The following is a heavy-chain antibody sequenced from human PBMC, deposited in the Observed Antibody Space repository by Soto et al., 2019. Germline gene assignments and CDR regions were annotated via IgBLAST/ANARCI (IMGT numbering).Heavy chain of an antibody. J-gene: IGHJ4*02. V-gene: IGHV3-30*01. D-gene: IGHD2-15*01. CDR3: ARDQAGDILAISLAATPYFDS. CDR1: GFTFRSHA. CDR2: ISYDGRNN. Sequence: QEQLVESGGGVVQPGRSLRLSCTASGFTFRSHAMHWVRQAPGKGLEWVAVISYDGRNNYYADSVKGRFTISRDNSKNTLYLQVNSLITEDTAVYYCARDQAGDILAISLAATPYFDSWGQGTLVTVSS.